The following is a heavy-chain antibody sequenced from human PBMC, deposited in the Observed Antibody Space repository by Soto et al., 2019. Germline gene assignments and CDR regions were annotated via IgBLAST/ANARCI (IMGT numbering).Heavy chain of an antibody. CDR3: ARHPERIAEIGWFDP. CDR2: ISSSSSTI. J-gene: IGHJ5*02. D-gene: IGHD6-13*01. V-gene: IGHV3-48*02. CDR1: GFTFSSYS. Sequence: EVQLVESGGGLVQTGGSLRLSCAASGFTFSSYSMNWVRQAPGKGLEWVSYISSSSSTIYYADSVKGRFTISRDNAKNSLYLQMNCVRDEDKAVYYCARHPERIAEIGWFDPWGQGTLVTVSS.